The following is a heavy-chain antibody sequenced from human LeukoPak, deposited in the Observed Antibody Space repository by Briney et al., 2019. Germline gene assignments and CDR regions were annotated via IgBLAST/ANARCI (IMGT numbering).Heavy chain of an antibody. CDR3: ARIGELEGFDI. J-gene: IGHJ3*02. Sequence: SETLSLTCAVYGGSFSGFYWSWIRQPPGKGLEWIGEINHSGNTKYNPSLKSRVTIPRDTSKNQFSLKLSSVTAADTAVYYCARIGELEGFDIWGQGTMFTVSS. V-gene: IGHV4-34*01. D-gene: IGHD3-10*01. CDR1: GGSFSGFY. CDR2: INHSGNT.